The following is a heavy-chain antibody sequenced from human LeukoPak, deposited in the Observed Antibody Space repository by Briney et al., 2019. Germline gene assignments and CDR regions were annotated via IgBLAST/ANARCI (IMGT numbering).Heavy chain of an antibody. CDR1: GFTFNAFG. D-gene: IGHD1-26*01. Sequence: GGSLRLSCVASGFTFNAFGMHWVRQAPGKGLEWVAFIRYDGNDKYYSGSVEGRFTISRDNPRNTLYLQMNSLRVEDTSFYYCVKRGATVRRTYFFDSWGQGALVTVSS. CDR3: VKRGATVRRTYFFDS. J-gene: IGHJ4*02. CDR2: IRYDGNDK. V-gene: IGHV3-30*02.